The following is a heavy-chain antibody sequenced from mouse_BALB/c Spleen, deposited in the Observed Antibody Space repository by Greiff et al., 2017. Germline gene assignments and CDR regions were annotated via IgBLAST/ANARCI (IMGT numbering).Heavy chain of an antibody. D-gene: IGHD2-4*01. J-gene: IGHJ4*01. Sequence: VQLKESGPGLVKPSQSLSLTCTVTGYSITSDYAWNWIRQFPGNKLEWMGYISYSGSTSYNPSLKSRISITRDTSKNQFFLQLNSVTTEDTATYYCARRGISTMITTGYAMDYWGQGTSVTVSS. V-gene: IGHV3-2*02. CDR2: ISYSGST. CDR3: ARRGISTMITTGYAMDY. CDR1: GYSITSDYA.